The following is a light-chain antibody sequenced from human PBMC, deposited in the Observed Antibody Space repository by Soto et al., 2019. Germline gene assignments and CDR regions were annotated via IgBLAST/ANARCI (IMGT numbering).Light chain of an antibody. Sequence: QSVLTQPASVSGSPGQSIAISCTGTSSDVGGYNYVSWYQQHPGKAPKLILCDVSNRPSGVSDRFSGSKSGNTASLTIPGLQTEDEADYYCSSYTTSSTYVFGTGTKVTVL. V-gene: IGLV2-14*01. J-gene: IGLJ1*01. CDR1: SSDVGGYNY. CDR2: DVS. CDR3: SSYTTSSTYV.